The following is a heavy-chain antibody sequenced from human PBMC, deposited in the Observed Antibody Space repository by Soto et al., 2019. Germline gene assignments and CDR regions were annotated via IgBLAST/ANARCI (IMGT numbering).Heavy chain of an antibody. CDR2: IYSGGYT. CDR1: GFTVSNNY. J-gene: IGHJ4*02. Sequence: EVQLVESGGGLIQPGGSLRLSCAVSGFTVSNNYMSWVRQAPGKGLEGVSVIYSGGYTAYGDSVKGRFTISRDNSKNKLFLKMNGLGADARALYYWAPNRGGGGYWGQGTLVTVSS. D-gene: IGHD7-27*01. CDR3: APNRGGGGY. V-gene: IGHV3-53*01.